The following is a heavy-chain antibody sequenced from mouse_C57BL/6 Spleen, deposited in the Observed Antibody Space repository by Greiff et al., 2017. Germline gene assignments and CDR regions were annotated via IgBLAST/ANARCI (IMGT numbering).Heavy chain of an antibody. Sequence: QVQLQQSGPGLVQPSQSLSITCTVSGFSLTSYGVHWVRQSPGQGLEWLGVIWRGGSTDYNAAFMSRLSITKDNSKSQVFFKMNSLQADDTAIYYCAKGDLTVVGPRYAMDYWGQGTSVTVSS. J-gene: IGHJ4*01. CDR2: IWRGGST. CDR1: GFSLTSYG. CDR3: AKGDLTVVGPRYAMDY. D-gene: IGHD1-1*01. V-gene: IGHV2-5*01.